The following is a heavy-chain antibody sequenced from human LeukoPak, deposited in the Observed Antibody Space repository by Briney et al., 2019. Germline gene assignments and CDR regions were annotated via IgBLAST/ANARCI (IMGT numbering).Heavy chain of an antibody. D-gene: IGHD3-22*01. CDR3: AKDPNSSVGY. J-gene: IGHJ4*02. CDR2: ISYDGSNK. V-gene: IGHV3-30*18. Sequence: GESLRLSCAASGFTFSSYGMHWVRQAPGKGLEWVAVISYDGSNKYYADSVKGRFTISRDNSKNTLYLQMNSLRAEDTAVYYCAKDPNSSVGYWGQGTLVTVSS. CDR1: GFTFSSYG.